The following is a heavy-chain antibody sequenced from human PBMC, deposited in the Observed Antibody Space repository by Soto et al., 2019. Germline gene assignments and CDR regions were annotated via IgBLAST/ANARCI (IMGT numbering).Heavy chain of an antibody. CDR3: AKRDGAAAAGIDY. CDR1: GFSFSLYA. CDR2: ISGTGST. V-gene: IGHV3-23*01. J-gene: IGHJ4*02. D-gene: IGHD6-13*01. Sequence: EVQLLESGGGLVQPGESLRLSCAASGFSFSLYAMTWVRQAPGKGLEWVSTISGTGSTYYADSVKGRFTISRVNSKATVYLQMNNLRAEDTAVYYCAKRDGAAAAGIDYWGQGNLVTVSS.